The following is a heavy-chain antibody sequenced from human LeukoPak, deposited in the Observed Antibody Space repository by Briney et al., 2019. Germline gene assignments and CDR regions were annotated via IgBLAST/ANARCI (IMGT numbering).Heavy chain of an antibody. CDR3: ARQPGMTAKSWYFDL. V-gene: IGHV5-51*01. D-gene: IGHD2-2*01. Sequence: GESPKISCEGSGYTFTKYWIGWVRQMPGKGLEWMGIIHRGDSHTWYSPSFQGQVTISADKSISMAYLQWSSLKASDTAMYFCARQPGMTAKSWYFDLWGRGTLVTVSS. CDR1: GYTFTKYW. CDR2: IHRGDSHT. J-gene: IGHJ2*01.